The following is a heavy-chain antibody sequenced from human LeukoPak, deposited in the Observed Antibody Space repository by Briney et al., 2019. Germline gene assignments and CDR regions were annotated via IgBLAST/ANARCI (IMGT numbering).Heavy chain of an antibody. J-gene: IGHJ4*02. CDR2: INPSDGTT. CDR1: GYTFTNFY. CDR3: ARGYPMDWNYFDY. D-gene: IGHD3/OR15-3a*01. V-gene: IGHV1-46*01. Sequence: ASVKVSCKASGYTFTNFYVHWVRQAPGQGLEWVGIINPSDGTTTYAQKFQGRLTMTRDTSTSTVYMALRSLRSEDTAVYYCARGYPMDWNYFDYWGQGTQVSASS.